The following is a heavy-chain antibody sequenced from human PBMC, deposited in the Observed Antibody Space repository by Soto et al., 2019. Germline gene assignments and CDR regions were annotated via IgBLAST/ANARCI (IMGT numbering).Heavy chain of an antibody. CDR1: GVSVTSGSHH. J-gene: IGHJ1*01. D-gene: IGHD6-19*01. V-gene: IGHV4-61*01. Sequence: QVQVQESGPGLVKPSETLSLTCAVSGVSVTSGSHHFLWIRQSPGKGLEWIGQTGSTNYNPSLKSRISISLDTSKNQFSLKLSAVTSADSAVYYCGVYKAGSGGNGDCGQGTLVTISS. CDR2: QTGST. CDR3: GVYKAGSGGNGD.